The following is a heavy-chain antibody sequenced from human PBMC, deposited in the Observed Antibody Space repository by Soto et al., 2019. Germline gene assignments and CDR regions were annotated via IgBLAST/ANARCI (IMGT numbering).Heavy chain of an antibody. CDR3: AGRYGSGSRALDY. CDR1: GDTFSSYT. CDR2: VIPMLSMS. J-gene: IGHJ4*02. V-gene: IGHV1-69*02. Sequence: QVHLVQSGVEVKKPGSSVKVSCKASGDTFSSYTINWVRQAPGLGLEWMGRVIPMLSMSNYALRFQGRVTMTADRSTNTAYMELSSLRSEDTATYYCAGRYGSGSRALDYWGQGALVTVSS. D-gene: IGHD3-10*01.